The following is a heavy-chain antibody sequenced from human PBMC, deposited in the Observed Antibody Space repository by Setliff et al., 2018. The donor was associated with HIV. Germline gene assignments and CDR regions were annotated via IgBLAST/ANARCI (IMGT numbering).Heavy chain of an antibody. CDR2: VHSTLST. CDR1: GDSMTSGSFY. D-gene: IGHD5-18*01. CDR3: ARGQSAQSVYTAYSYEGRDYMDI. J-gene: IGHJ6*03. V-gene: IGHV4-61*09. Sequence: PSETLSLTCTVSGDSMTSGSFYWSWVRQPAGKGLEWIGQVHSTLSTNYNPSLKSRLSISADTSKNQFSLKLSSVTAADTAVYYCARGQSAQSVYTAYSYEGRDYMDIWGKGTTVTVSS.